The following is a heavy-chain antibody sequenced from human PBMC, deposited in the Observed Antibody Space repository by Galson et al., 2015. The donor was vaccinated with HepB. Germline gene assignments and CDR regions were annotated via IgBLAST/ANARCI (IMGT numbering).Heavy chain of an antibody. D-gene: IGHD3-16*02. V-gene: IGHV5-51*01. Sequence: QSGAEVKKPGESLKISCKASGYNFADYWIGWVRQMPGEGLEWMGIIYPGDSDTKYSPSFQGHVTISADKSINTAYLQWRSLRASDSAIYYCARRDHIMEGNIVTGWDPWGQGTLVTVSS. CDR1: GYNFADYW. CDR3: ARRDHIMEGNIVTGWDP. CDR2: IYPGDSDT. J-gene: IGHJ5*02.